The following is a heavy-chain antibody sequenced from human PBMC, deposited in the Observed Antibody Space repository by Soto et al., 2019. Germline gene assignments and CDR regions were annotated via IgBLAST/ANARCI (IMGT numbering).Heavy chain of an antibody. CDR3: AKAPINTLVGYSYGYGVLDY. J-gene: IGHJ4*02. Sequence: GGSLRLSCAASGFTFSSYGMHWVRQAPGKGLEWVAVISYDGSNKYYADSVKGRFTISRDNSKNTLYLQMNSLRAEDTAVYYCAKAPINTLVGYSYGYGVLDYWGQGTLVTVSS. V-gene: IGHV3-30*18. CDR1: GFTFSSYG. D-gene: IGHD5-18*01. CDR2: ISYDGSNK.